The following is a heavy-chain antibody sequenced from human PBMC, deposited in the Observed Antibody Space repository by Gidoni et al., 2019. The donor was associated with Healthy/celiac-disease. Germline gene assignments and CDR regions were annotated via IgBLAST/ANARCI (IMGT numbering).Heavy chain of an antibody. Sequence: EVQLLESGGGLVQPGGSLRLSCAASGFTFSSYAMSWVRQAPGKGLEWVSAISGSGGSTYYADSVKGRFTISRDNSKNTLYLQMNSLRAEDTAVYYCAKDRPYDFWSGYYYGMDVWGQGTTVTVSS. J-gene: IGHJ6*02. CDR2: ISGSGGST. D-gene: IGHD3-3*01. CDR3: AKDRPYDFWSGYYYGMDV. V-gene: IGHV3-23*01. CDR1: GFTFSSYA.